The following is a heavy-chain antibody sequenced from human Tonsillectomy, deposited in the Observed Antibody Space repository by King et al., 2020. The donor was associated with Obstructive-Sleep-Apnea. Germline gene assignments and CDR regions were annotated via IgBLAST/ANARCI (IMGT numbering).Heavy chain of an antibody. Sequence: VQLVESGGGVVQPGRSLRLSCAASGFTFSNYGMHWVRQAPGKGLEWVALISYDGSNKYYAESVKGRFTISRDISKNTLYLQMNSLRPDDTAVYYCARHLDYGDYVEKVFDYWGQGTLVTVSS. CDR1: GFTFSNYG. D-gene: IGHD4-17*01. CDR2: ISYDGSNK. CDR3: ARHLDYGDYVEKVFDY. J-gene: IGHJ4*02. V-gene: IGHV3-30*03.